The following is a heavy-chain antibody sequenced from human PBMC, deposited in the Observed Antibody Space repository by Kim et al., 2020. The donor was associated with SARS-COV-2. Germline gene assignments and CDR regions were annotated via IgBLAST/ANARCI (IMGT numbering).Heavy chain of an antibody. V-gene: IGHV4-61*01. J-gene: IGHJ6*02. Sequence: SETLSLTCTVSGGSVSSGSYYWSWIRQPPGKGLEWIGYIYYSGSTNYNPSLKSRVTISVDTSKNQFSLKLSSVTAADTAVYYCARGVQLEPWGRRQDERYYYYGMDVWGQGTTVTVSS. CDR1: GGSVSSGSYY. CDR3: ARGVQLEPWGRRQDERYYYYGMDV. D-gene: IGHD1-1*01. CDR2: IYYSGST.